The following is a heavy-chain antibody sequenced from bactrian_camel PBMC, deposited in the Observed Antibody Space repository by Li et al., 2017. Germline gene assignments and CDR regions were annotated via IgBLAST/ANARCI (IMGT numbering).Heavy chain of an antibody. CDR2: IRSDGRT. D-gene: IGHD5*01. V-gene: IGHV3S53*01. J-gene: IGHJ6*01. CDR1: VSSFYC. CDR3: AARLGSLCGYWLTFRY. Sequence: LVASGGNSVQAGGSLRLSCDASVSSFYCMGWFRQGPGKEREGVAAIRSDGRTYYADSAKGRFTISKDNAKNTLYLQMNSLGPEDTAMYYCAARLGSLCGYWLTFRYWGQGTQVTVS.